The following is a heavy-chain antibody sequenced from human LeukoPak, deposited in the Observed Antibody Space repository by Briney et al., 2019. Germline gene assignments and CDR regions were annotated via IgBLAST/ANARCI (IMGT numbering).Heavy chain of an antibody. CDR3: SRVGSSGWPNYFDS. CDR1: GFAFSSYD. Sequence: GGSLRLSCAASGFAFSSYDMHWVRQATVKGLEWVSVIGTSGDTYYAGSVKGRFTISRENAKNSLYLQMDSLTAGDTAVYFCSRVGSSGWPNYFDSWGQGTLVTVSS. CDR2: IGTSGDT. V-gene: IGHV3-13*04. D-gene: IGHD6-19*01. J-gene: IGHJ4*02.